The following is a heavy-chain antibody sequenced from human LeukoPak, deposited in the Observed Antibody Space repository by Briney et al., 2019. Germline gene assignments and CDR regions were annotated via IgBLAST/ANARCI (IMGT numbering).Heavy chain of an antibody. Sequence: SETLSLTCTVSGGSISSYYWSWIRQPPGKGLEWIGYIYYSGSTNYNPSLKSRVTISVDTSKNQFSLKLSSVTAADTAVYYCARAPRPEMIASVISAFDIWGQGTMVTVSS. J-gene: IGHJ3*02. CDR1: GGSISSYY. CDR3: ARAPRPEMIASVISAFDI. D-gene: IGHD3-22*01. V-gene: IGHV4-59*01. CDR2: IYYSGST.